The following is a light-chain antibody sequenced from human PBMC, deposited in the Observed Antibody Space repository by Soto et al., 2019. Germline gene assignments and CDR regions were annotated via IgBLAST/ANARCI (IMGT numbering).Light chain of an antibody. V-gene: IGKV3-20*01. J-gene: IGKJ1*01. CDR1: QSFNSIY. CDR2: GAS. CDR3: QQYDGSVWT. Sequence: EIVLTQSPGTVSLSPGERATLSCRASQSFNSIYLAWYQQKPGQAPRLLIYGASSRATGIPDRFSGSGSGTDFTLTISRLEPEDLAVYYCQQYDGSVWTFGQGAKVDIK.